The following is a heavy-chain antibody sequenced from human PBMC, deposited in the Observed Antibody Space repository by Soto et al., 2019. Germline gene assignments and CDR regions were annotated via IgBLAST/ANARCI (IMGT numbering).Heavy chain of an antibody. CDR1: GFTFSSYA. Sequence: PGGSLRLSCAASGFTFSSYAMHWVRQAPGKGLEWVAFIWYDGSKKYYADSVKGRFTISRDNSKNTLYLQMNSLRAEDTAMYYCAREPSVGGENWWYAFDIWGHGTMVTVSS. CDR3: AREPSVGGENWWYAFDI. V-gene: IGHV3-33*01. D-gene: IGHD1-26*01. CDR2: IWYDGSKK. J-gene: IGHJ3*02.